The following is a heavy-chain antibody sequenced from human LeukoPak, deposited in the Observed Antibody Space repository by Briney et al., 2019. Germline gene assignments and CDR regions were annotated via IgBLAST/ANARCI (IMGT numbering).Heavy chain of an antibody. V-gene: IGHV4-34*01. D-gene: IGHD3-22*01. Sequence: PSETLSLTCAVYGGSFSGYYWSWIRQPPGKGLEWIGEINHSGSTNYNPSLKSRVTISVDTSKNQFSLKLSSVTAADTAVYYCARRRYYDRALDYWGQGTLVTLSS. CDR1: GGSFSGYY. CDR2: INHSGST. J-gene: IGHJ4*02. CDR3: ARRRYYDRALDY.